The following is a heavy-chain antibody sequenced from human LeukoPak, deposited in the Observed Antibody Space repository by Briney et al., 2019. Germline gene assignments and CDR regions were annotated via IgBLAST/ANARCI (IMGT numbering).Heavy chain of an antibody. J-gene: IGHJ4*02. V-gene: IGHV4-39*01. Sequence: SETLSLTCTVSGGSISSSSYYWGWIRQPPGKGLEWIGSIYYSGSTYYNPSLKSRVTISVDTSNNQFSLKLSSVTAADTAVYYCARAFYSNSWYPKEDFLDHRGQGNPVTV. CDR1: GGSISSSSYY. CDR2: IYYSGST. D-gene: IGHD6-13*01. CDR3: ARAFYSNSWYPKEDFLDH.